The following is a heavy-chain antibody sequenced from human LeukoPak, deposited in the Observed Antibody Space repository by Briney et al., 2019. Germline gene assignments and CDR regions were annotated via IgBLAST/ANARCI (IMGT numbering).Heavy chain of an antibody. CDR3: ARDPGYSSGWYSDWYFDL. CDR2: IYYSGST. CDR1: GGSISSYY. D-gene: IGHD6-19*01. V-gene: IGHV4-59*01. Sequence: SETLSLTCNVSGGSISSYYWSWIRQPPGKGLEWIGYIYYSGSTNYNPSLKSRVTISVDTSKNQFSLKLSSVTAADTAVYYCARDPGYSSGWYSDWYFDLWGRGTLVTVSS. J-gene: IGHJ2*01.